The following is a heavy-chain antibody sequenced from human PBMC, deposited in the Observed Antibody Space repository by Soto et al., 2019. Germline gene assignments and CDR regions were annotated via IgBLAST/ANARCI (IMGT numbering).Heavy chain of an antibody. CDR3: ARLSCSRTTSYYGLDV. CDR1: GYSFSTYC. CDR2: IDPSDSYT. V-gene: IGHV5-10-1*01. D-gene: IGHD2-2*01. J-gene: IGHJ6*02. Sequence: GESLKISWQGFGYSFSTYCITWVRQMPGQGLEWMGRIDPSDSYTHYNPAFQGHVTISADRSISTAYLQWSSLKASDTAMFYCARLSCSRTTSYYGLDVWGQGTAVTVSS.